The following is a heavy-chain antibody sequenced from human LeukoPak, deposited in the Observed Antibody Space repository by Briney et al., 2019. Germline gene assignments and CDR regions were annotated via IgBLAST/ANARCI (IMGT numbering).Heavy chain of an antibody. CDR1: GFTFSNAW. CDR3: TTGQGGTTPTYYYYGMDV. CDR2: IKSKTDGGTT. V-gene: IGHV3-15*01. Sequence: GGSLRLSCAASGFTFSNAWMSWVRLAPGKGLEWVGRIKSKTDGGTTDYAAPVKGRFTISRDDSKNTLYLQMNSLKTEDTAVYYCTTGQGGTTPTYYYYGMDVWGQGTTVTVSS. D-gene: IGHD1-7*01. J-gene: IGHJ6*02.